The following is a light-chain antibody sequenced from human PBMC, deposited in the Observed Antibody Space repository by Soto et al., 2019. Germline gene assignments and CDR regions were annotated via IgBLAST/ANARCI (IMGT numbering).Light chain of an antibody. J-gene: IGKJ1*01. CDR2: EAS. Sequence: IQMTQSPSTLSASVGDRVAITHRASQSIGIWLAWYQQKPGKAPRFLIYEASTLESGVPSRFSGSGSGTEFTLTISSLQPEDFGTYYCQQYKDYSWTFGQGTKVEIK. CDR1: QSIGIW. CDR3: QQYKDYSWT. V-gene: IGKV1-5*03.